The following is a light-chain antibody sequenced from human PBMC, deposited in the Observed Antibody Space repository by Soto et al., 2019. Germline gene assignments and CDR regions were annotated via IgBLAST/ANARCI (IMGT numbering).Light chain of an antibody. CDR1: QSVSSSF. Sequence: EIVLTQSPGTLSLSPGERATLSCRASQSVSSSFLAWYQQKPGQAPRLLIYGASSRAGGIPDRFSGSGSGTDFTLTISRLEPEDVAVYYCQQYHNSPRTFGQGTKVEIK. J-gene: IGKJ1*01. V-gene: IGKV3-20*01. CDR2: GAS. CDR3: QQYHNSPRT.